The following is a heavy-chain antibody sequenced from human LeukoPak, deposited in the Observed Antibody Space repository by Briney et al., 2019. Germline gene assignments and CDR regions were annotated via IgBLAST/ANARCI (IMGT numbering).Heavy chain of an antibody. V-gene: IGHV4-59*01. CDR1: GGSISSYY. J-gene: IGHJ5*02. Sequence: KTSETLSLTCTVSGGSISSYYWSSIRQPPGKGLEWLGYIYYSGSTDYNPTLKSRVTISVDTSKNQFSLKLSSVTAADTAVYYCARDARPPQGYCSSTSCLNWFDPWGQGTLVTVSS. D-gene: IGHD2-2*01. CDR3: ARDARPPQGYCSSTSCLNWFDP. CDR2: IYYSGST.